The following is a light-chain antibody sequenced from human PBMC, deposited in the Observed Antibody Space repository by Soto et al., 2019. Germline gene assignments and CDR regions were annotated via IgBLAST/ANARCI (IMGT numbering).Light chain of an antibody. Sequence: EIVMTQSPATLSVSPGERATLSCRASQSVSSNLAWYQQKPGQAPRLLIYGASTRATGIPARFSVSGSGTEVTLTISSLKSEDFAVYYCQQYNNWPPLTFGGGTNLEIK. CDR1: QSVSSN. J-gene: IGKJ4*01. CDR2: GAS. CDR3: QQYNNWPPLT. V-gene: IGKV3-15*01.